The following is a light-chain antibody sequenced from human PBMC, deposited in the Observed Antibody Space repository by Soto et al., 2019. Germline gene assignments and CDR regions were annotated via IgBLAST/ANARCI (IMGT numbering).Light chain of an antibody. CDR1: QSVSSSY. CDR3: QQYGSAPPWT. Sequence: EIVLTQSPGTLSLSPGERATLSCRASQSVSSSYLAWYQQKPGQAPRLLIYGASSRATGIQDRFSGSGSGTDFTLTISRLEPEDFAVYYGQQYGSAPPWTVGQGTKGEIK. V-gene: IGKV3-20*01. CDR2: GAS. J-gene: IGKJ1*01.